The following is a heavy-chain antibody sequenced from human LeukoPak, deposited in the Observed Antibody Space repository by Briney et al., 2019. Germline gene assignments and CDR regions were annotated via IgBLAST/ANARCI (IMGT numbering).Heavy chain of an antibody. Sequence: GGSLRLSCAASGFTFSSYEMNWVRQAPGKGREWVSYISSSGSTIYCADSVKGRFTISRDNAKNSLYLQMNSLRAEDTAVYYCAREGFSRGYYQYYYMDVWGKGTTVTVSS. V-gene: IGHV3-48*03. CDR1: GFTFSSYE. J-gene: IGHJ6*03. CDR3: AREGFSRGYYQYYYMDV. CDR2: ISSSGSTI. D-gene: IGHD6-13*01.